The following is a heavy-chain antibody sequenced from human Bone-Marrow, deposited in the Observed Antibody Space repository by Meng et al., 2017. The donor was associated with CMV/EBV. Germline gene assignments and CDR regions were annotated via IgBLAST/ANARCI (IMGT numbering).Heavy chain of an antibody. J-gene: IGHJ4*02. CDR3: ARDRVTMVRGVITIFDY. Sequence: SISSSSYSWGWLRQPPGKGLELIGSIYYSGSTYYNPSLKSRVTISVDTSKNQFSLKLSSVTAADMAVYYCARDRVTMVRGVITIFDYWGQGTLVTVSS. D-gene: IGHD3-10*01. CDR2: IYYSGST. CDR1: SISSSSYS. V-gene: IGHV4-39*07.